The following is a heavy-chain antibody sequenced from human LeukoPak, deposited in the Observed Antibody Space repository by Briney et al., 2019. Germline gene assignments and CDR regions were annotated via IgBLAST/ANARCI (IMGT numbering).Heavy chain of an antibody. CDR3: ARDMGYYDSSGYYAVGAFDI. CDR2: IIPIFGTA. J-gene: IGHJ3*02. V-gene: IGHV1-69*01. D-gene: IGHD3-22*01. CDR1: GGTFSSYA. Sequence: SVKVSCKASGGTFSSYAISWVRQAPGQGLEWMGGIIPIFGTANYAQKFQGRVTITADESTSTAYMELSSLRSEDTAVYYCARDMGYYDSSGYYAVGAFDIWGQGTMVTVSS.